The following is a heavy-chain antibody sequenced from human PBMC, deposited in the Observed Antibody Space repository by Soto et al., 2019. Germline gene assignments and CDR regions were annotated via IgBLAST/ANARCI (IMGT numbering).Heavy chain of an antibody. CDR2: ISTSGGYT. CDR3: AKLDTDIAVAGPADC. D-gene: IGHD6-19*01. V-gene: IGHV3-23*01. J-gene: IGHJ4*02. CDR1: GFTFSSYA. Sequence: GGSLRLSCAASGFTFSSYAMGWVRQAPGKGLEWVSPISTSGGYTYYPDSVKGRFTISRDNSKNTLYLQMNNLRAEDTAIYYCAKLDTDIAVAGPADCWGEGTPVTVSS.